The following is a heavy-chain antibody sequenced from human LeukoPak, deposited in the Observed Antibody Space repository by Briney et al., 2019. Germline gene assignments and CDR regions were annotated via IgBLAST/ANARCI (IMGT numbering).Heavy chain of an antibody. CDR1: GFSFRDYA. CDR2: ISYDGSNK. Sequence: PGRSLRLPCAASGFSFRDYAVHWVRQAPGKGLEWVTVISYDGSNKYYADSVRGRFTISRDNSKAMLYLQMNSLRGEDTAVYYCARAFEQQVVGHYYNGMDFWGQGTTVTVSS. CDR3: ARAFEQQVVGHYYNGMDF. J-gene: IGHJ6*02. V-gene: IGHV3-30-3*01. D-gene: IGHD6-13*01.